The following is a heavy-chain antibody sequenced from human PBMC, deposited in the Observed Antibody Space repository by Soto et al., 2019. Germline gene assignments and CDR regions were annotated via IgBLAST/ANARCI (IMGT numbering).Heavy chain of an antibody. CDR2: INSDGSST. Sequence: GGSLRLSCAASGFTFSSYWMHWVRQAPGKGLVWVSRINSDGSSTSYADSVKGRFTISRDNAKNTLYLQMNSLRAEDTAVYYCARDGYDILTGYYMTYYYYGMDVWGQGTTVTVSS. D-gene: IGHD3-9*01. CDR3: ARDGYDILTGYYMTYYYYGMDV. V-gene: IGHV3-74*01. CDR1: GFTFSSYW. J-gene: IGHJ6*02.